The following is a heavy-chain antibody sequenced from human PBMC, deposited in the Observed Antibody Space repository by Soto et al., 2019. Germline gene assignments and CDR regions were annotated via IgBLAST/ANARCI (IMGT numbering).Heavy chain of an antibody. D-gene: IGHD2-15*01. J-gene: IGHJ6*02. CDR1: GGTFSSYT. Sequence: QVQLVQCGAEVKKPGSSVKVSCKASGGTFSSYTISWVRQAPGQGLAWMGRIIPILGIANYAQKFQGRVTITADKSTSTAYMELSSLRSEDTAVYYCARDGGTTQPYGMDVWGQGTTVTVSS. CDR2: IIPILGIA. V-gene: IGHV1-69*02. CDR3: ARDGGTTQPYGMDV.